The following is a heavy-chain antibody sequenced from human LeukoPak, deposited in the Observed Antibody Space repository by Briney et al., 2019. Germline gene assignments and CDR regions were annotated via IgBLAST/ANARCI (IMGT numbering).Heavy chain of an antibody. D-gene: IGHD2-21*02. J-gene: IGHJ3*02. Sequence: GGSLRLSCAASGFTFDDYGMSWVRQAPGKGLEWVSDINWNGGSTGYADSVKGRFTISRDNAKNSLYLQMNSLRAEDTALYYCARDRESCGGDCYSSNDAFDIWGQGTTVTVSS. CDR3: ARDRESCGGDCYSSNDAFDI. CDR2: INWNGGST. CDR1: GFTFDDYG. V-gene: IGHV3-20*04.